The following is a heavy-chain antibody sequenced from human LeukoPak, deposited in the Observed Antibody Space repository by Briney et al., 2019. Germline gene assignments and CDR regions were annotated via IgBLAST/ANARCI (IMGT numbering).Heavy chain of an antibody. CDR3: ARAFYGSGSYPFDY. V-gene: IGHV4-59*01. D-gene: IGHD3-10*01. CDR2: IYYSGST. J-gene: IGHJ4*02. Sequence: PSETLSLTCTVSDESISTYYWGWIRQPPGKGLEWIGCIYYSGSTDYNPSLKSRVTISIDTSKNQFSLKLSSVTAADTAVYYCARAFYGSGSYPFDYWGQGTLVTVSS. CDR1: DESISTYY.